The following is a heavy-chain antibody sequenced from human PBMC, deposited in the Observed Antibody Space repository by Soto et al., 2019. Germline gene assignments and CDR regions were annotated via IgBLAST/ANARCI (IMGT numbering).Heavy chain of an antibody. CDR3: AKDIGVVTPSRYYYYGMDV. Sequence: GGSLRLSCAASGFTFSSYGMHWVRQAPGKGLEWVAVISYDGSNKYYADSVKGRFTISRDNSKNTLYLQMSSLRAEDTAVYYCAKDIGVVTPSRYYYYGMDVWGQGTTVTVSS. D-gene: IGHD2-21*02. J-gene: IGHJ6*02. V-gene: IGHV3-30*18. CDR2: ISYDGSNK. CDR1: GFTFSSYG.